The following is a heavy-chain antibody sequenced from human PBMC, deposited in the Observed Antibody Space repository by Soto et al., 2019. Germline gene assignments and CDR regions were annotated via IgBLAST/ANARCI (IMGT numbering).Heavy chain of an antibody. CDR2: IYSGGST. D-gene: IGHD1-26*01. J-gene: IGHJ4*02. V-gene: IGHV3-53*01. CDR3: ARDHGRGVVDY. CDR1: GLTVSSNY. Sequence: GGSLRLSCAASGLTVSSNYMSWVRQAPGKGLEWVSVIYSGGSTYYADSVKGRFTISRDNSKNTLYLQMNSLRAEDTAVYYCARDHGRGVVDYWGQGTLVTVSS.